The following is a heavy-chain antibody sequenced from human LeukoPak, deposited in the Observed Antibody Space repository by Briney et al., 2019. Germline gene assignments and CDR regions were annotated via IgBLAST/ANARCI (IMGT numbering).Heavy chain of an antibody. CDR1: GFTFSDYY. V-gene: IGHV3-11*01. J-gene: IGHJ6*04. D-gene: IGHD2-8*01. CDR2: ISSSGTTI. Sequence: GGSLRLSCAASGFTFSDYYMSWIRQAPGKGLEWVSYISSSGTTIYYADSVKGRFTISRDNAKNSLYLQMNSLRAEDTAVYYCARGRSLVLMSYMDVWGKGTTVSVSS. CDR3: ARGRSLVLMSYMDV.